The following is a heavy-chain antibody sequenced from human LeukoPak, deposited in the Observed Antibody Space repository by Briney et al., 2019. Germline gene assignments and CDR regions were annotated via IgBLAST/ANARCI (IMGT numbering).Heavy chain of an antibody. D-gene: IGHD2-8*01. CDR2: IYDGGST. V-gene: IGHV4-59*08. Sequence: PSETLSLTCTVSGGSISNYYWNWIRQPPGKGLEWIGYIYDGGSTNYNPSLKSRVTISVDTSKNQFSLKVSSVTAADTGVYYCASATEMAKVFSFDYWGQGTLVTVSS. J-gene: IGHJ4*02. CDR3: ASATEMAKVFSFDY. CDR1: GGSISNYY.